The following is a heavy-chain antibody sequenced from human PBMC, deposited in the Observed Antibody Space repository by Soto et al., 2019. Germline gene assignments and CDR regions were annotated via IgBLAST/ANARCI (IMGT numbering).Heavy chain of an antibody. D-gene: IGHD2-21*01. CDR2: IIPIFGTA. CDR1: GCTYSSYA. CDR3: ARANFGHIVLSDQYYFDY. Sequence: SVKVSCKASGCTYSSYAISWVREAPGQGLEWMGGIIPIFGTANYAQKFQGRVTITADESTSTAYMELSSLRSEDTAVYYCARANFGHIVLSDQYYFDYSGQGTLVTVSS. V-gene: IGHV1-69*13. J-gene: IGHJ4*02.